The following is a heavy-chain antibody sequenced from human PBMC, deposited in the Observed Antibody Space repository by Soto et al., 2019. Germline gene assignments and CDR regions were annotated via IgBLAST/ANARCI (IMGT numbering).Heavy chain of an antibody. J-gene: IGHJ4*02. Sequence: EVQLVESGGGLVQPGRSLRLSCAASGFTFDDYAMHWVRQAPGKGLEWVSGISWNSGSIGYADSVKGRFTISRDNAKNSLYLRMNSLRAEDTALYYCAKAKQGSWGYFDYWGQGTLVTVSS. CDR2: ISWNSGSI. D-gene: IGHD3-16*01. CDR1: GFTFDDYA. CDR3: AKAKQGSWGYFDY. V-gene: IGHV3-9*01.